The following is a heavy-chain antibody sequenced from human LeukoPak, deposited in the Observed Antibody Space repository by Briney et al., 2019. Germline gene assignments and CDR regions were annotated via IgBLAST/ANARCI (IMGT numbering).Heavy chain of an antibody. CDR1: GFTFSSYS. J-gene: IGHJ4*02. V-gene: IGHV3-48*02. Sequence: PGGSLRLSCAASGFTFSSYSMNWVRQAPGKGLEWVSYISSSSTIYYADSVEGRFTISRDNAKNSLYLQMNSLRDEDTAVYYCAREGSGSYLDYWGQGTLVTVSS. CDR2: ISSSSTI. CDR3: AREGSGSYLDY. D-gene: IGHD3-10*01.